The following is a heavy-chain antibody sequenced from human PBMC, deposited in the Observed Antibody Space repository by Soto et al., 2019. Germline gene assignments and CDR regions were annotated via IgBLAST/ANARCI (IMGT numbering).Heavy chain of an antibody. V-gene: IGHV4-4*07. CDR2: IYPSGST. Sequence: LSLTCTVSGGSISGHSWVWIRQPAGKGLEWIGHIYPSGSTSYNPSLRSRVTMSLDTSTNKIFLNLTSVTAADTAVFYCVRGRSYSGYDFWGPGTLVTVSS. CDR3: VRGRSYSGYDF. J-gene: IGHJ4*02. D-gene: IGHD5-12*01. CDR1: GGSISGHS.